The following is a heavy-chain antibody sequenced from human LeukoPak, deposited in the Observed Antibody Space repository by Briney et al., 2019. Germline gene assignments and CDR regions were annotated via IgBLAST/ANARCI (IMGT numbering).Heavy chain of an antibody. CDR1: GGSISSYY. CDR2: IYYSGST. J-gene: IGHJ4*02. Sequence: SDTLPLTCTVSGGSISSYYWIWIRQPPGKGLEWIGYIYYSGSTNYNPSLKSRVTISVDTSKNHFSLKLSSVTAADTAVYYCARDRLERREFDYWGQGTLVTVSS. V-gene: IGHV4-59*01. D-gene: IGHD1-1*01. CDR3: ARDRLERREFDY.